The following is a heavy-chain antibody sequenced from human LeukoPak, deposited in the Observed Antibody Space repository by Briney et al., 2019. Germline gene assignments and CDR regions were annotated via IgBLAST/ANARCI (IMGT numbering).Heavy chain of an antibody. J-gene: IGHJ4*02. D-gene: IGHD3-3*01. CDR3: AKDRGYDFWSGYLDY. CDR1: GFTFSSYG. CDR2: IWYDGSNK. Sequence: GGSLRLSCAASGFTFSSYGMHWVRQAPGKVLEWVAVIWYDGSNKYYADSVKGRFTISRDNSKNTLYLQMNSLRAEDTAVYYCAKDRGYDFWSGYLDYWGQGTLDTVSS. V-gene: IGHV3-33*06.